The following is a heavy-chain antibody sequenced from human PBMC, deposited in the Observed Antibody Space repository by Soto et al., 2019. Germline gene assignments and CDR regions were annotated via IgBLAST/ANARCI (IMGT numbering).Heavy chain of an antibody. Sequence: GGSLRLSCAASGFTFSNYGMHWVRQAPGKGLEWVAVIWYDGSYKYAADSVKGRFTISRDNSKNTLYLQMNSLRAEDTAVYYCARDKAHGYFDLWGRGTLVTVSS. CDR3: ARDKAHGYFDL. CDR1: GFTFSNYG. V-gene: IGHV3-33*01. CDR2: IWYDGSYK. J-gene: IGHJ2*01.